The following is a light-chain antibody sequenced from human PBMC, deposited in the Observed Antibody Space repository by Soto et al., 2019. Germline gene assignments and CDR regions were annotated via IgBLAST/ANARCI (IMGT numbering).Light chain of an antibody. J-gene: IGLJ1*01. CDR2: EVS. CDR1: SSDVGGYNY. CDR3: SSYTSSSTPYV. Sequence: ALTQPASVSGSPGQSITISFTGTSSDVGGYNYVSWYQQHPGKAPKLMIYEVSNRPSGVSNRFSGSKSGNTASLTISGLQAEDEADYYCSSYTSSSTPYVFGTGTKVTVL. V-gene: IGLV2-14*01.